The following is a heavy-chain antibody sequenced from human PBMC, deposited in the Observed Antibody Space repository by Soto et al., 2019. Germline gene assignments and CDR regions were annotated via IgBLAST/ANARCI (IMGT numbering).Heavy chain of an antibody. D-gene: IGHD2-8*02. Sequence: HPGGSLRLSCAASGFTFSNYWMSWVRQAPGKGLEWVANINQDGSEKYYVDSVKGRFTISRDNAKNSLYLQMNSLRAEDTAVYYCAKAGPYGMDVWGQGTTLTVSS. J-gene: IGHJ6*02. V-gene: IGHV3-7*03. CDR2: INQDGSEK. CDR1: GFTFSNYW. CDR3: AKAGPYGMDV.